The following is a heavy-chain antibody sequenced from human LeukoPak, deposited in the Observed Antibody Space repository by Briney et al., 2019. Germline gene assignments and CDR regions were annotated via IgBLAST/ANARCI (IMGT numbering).Heavy chain of an antibody. CDR2: MNPNRGNT. D-gene: IGHD3-10*01. J-gene: IGHJ6*03. Sequence: ASVKVSCKASGYTFTSYDINWVRQATGQGLEWMGWMNPNRGNTGYAQKFQGRVTMTRNTSISTAYMELSSLRSEDTAVYYCARAGITMVRGVIQDYYYYMDVWGKGTTVTISS. CDR1: GYTFTSYD. V-gene: IGHV1-8*01. CDR3: ARAGITMVRGVIQDYYYYMDV.